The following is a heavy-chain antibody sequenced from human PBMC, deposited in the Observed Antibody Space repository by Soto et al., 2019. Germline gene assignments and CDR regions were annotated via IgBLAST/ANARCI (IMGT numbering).Heavy chain of an antibody. CDR2: ISGSGGST. V-gene: IGHV3-23*01. CDR3: AKVNHGYVWGSYRYSSRGWFDP. CDR1: GFTFSGYA. Sequence: GGSLRLSCAASGFTFSGYAMSWVRQAPGKGLEWVSAISGSGGSTYYADSVKGRFTISRDNSKNTLYLQMNSLRAEDTAVYYCAKVNHGYVWGSYRYSSRGWFDPWGQGTLVTVSS. D-gene: IGHD3-16*02. J-gene: IGHJ5*02.